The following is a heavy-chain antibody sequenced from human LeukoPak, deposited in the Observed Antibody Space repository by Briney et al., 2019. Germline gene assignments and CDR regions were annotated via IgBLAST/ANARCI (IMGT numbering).Heavy chain of an antibody. D-gene: IGHD3-10*01. J-gene: IGHJ5*02. CDR2: ISWNSGSI. CDR1: GFTFDDYA. CDR3: AKDITRFGESFFGS. Sequence: GGSLRLSCAASGFTFDDYAMHWVRQAPGKGLEWVSGISWNSGSIGYADSVKGRFTISRDNAKNSLYLQMNSLRAEDTALYYCAKDITRFGESFFGSWGQGTLVTVSS. V-gene: IGHV3-9*01.